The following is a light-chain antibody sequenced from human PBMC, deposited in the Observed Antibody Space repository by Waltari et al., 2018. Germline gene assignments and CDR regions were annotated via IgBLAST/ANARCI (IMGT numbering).Light chain of an antibody. CDR2: DAS. J-gene: IGKJ4*01. CDR1: QSISTSY. Sequence: VLTQSPGTLSLSPGERATLSCRASQSISTSYLGWYQQKPGQAPRLLIYDASTRATGIPDRFSGSGSGTDFTLTINRLEPEDCAVYYCHQYGLTFGGGTKVEIK. V-gene: IGKV3-20*01. CDR3: HQYGLT.